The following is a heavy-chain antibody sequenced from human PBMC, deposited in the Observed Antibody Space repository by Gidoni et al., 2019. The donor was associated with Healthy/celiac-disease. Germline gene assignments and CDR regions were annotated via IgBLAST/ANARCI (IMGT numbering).Heavy chain of an antibody. Sequence: QVTLKESGPVLVTPTETPTLTCTVSGFSLSNARMGVSWIRQPPGKALEWLAHIFSNDEKSYSTSLKSRLTISKDTSKSQVVLTMTNMDPVDTATYYCARIGGYYDSSGSTDAFDIWGQGTMVTVSS. CDR1: GFSLSNARMG. D-gene: IGHD3-22*01. V-gene: IGHV2-26*01. CDR2: IFSNDEK. CDR3: ARIGGYYDSSGSTDAFDI. J-gene: IGHJ3*02.